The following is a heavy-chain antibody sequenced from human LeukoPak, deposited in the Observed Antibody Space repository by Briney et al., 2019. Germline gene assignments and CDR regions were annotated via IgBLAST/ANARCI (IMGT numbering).Heavy chain of an antibody. V-gene: IGHV4-34*01. CDR2: INHSGST. CDR1: GGSFSGYY. CDR3: ARGSSGYYYVRFDP. Sequence: SETLSLTCAVYGGSFSGYYWSWIRQPPGKGLEWIGEINHSGSTNYNPSLKSRVTISVDTSKNQFSLKLSSVTAADTAVYYCARGSSGYYYVRFDPRGQGTLVTVSS. J-gene: IGHJ5*02. D-gene: IGHD3-22*01.